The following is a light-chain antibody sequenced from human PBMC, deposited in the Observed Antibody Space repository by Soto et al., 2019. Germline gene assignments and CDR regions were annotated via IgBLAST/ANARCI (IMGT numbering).Light chain of an antibody. CDR2: KVS. V-gene: IGLV2-14*01. CDR3: XSPTPGSLYV. J-gene: IGLJ1*01. Sequence: QSALTQPASVSGSPGQSITISCTGTSSDVGGYNYVSWYQQYPGRVPKLLIYKVSNRPSGISNRFSGSKSGNTASLTISGLQAEDEADYFXXSPTPGSLYVXGSGTKLTVL. CDR1: SSDVGGYNY.